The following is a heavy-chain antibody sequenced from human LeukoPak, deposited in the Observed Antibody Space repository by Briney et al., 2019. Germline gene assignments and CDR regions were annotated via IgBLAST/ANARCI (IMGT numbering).Heavy chain of an antibody. CDR1: GFTVSSNS. J-gene: IGHJ4*02. CDR2: IYSDNT. V-gene: IGHV3-53*01. CDR3: ARRAGAYSHPYDY. D-gene: IGHD4/OR15-4a*01. Sequence: GGSLRLSCAASGFTVSSNSMSWVRQAPGKGLEWVSFIYSDNTHYSDSVKGRFTISRDNSKNTLYLQMNSPRAEDTAVYYCARRAGAYSHPYDYWGQGTLVTVSS.